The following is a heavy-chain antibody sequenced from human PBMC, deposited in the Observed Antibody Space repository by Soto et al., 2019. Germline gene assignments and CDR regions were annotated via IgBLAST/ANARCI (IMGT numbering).Heavy chain of an antibody. J-gene: IGHJ4*02. CDR2: IIPMFGTA. D-gene: IGHD5-18*01. Sequence: QVQLVQSGAEVKKPESSVKVSCKAPGGTFSTYAISWVRQAPGQGLEWMGGIIPMFGTANYAQRFQDRVTITADDSTNTVYMELRSLRSEDTAVYFCASGIQLWLRRINTGYSGWGQGTLVTVSS. V-gene: IGHV1-69*12. CDR3: ASGIQLWLRRINTGYSG. CDR1: GGTFSTYA.